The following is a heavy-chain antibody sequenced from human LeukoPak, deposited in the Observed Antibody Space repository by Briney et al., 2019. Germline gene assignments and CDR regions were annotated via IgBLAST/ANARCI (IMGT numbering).Heavy chain of an antibody. CDR2: INHSGST. CDR3: ARGRIAVAGDFDY. CDR1: GGSFSGYY. Sequence: PSETLSLTCAVYGGSFSGYYWSWIRQPPGKGLEWIGEINHSGSTNYNPSLKSRVTISVDTSKNQFSLKLSSVTAADTAVYYCARGRIAVAGDFDYWGQGTPVTASS. D-gene: IGHD6-19*01. J-gene: IGHJ4*02. V-gene: IGHV4-34*01.